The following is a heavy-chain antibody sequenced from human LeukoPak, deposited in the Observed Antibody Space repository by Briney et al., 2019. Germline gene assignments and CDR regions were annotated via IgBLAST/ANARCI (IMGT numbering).Heavy chain of an antibody. V-gene: IGHV3-30*04. J-gene: IGHJ5*02. D-gene: IGHD6-19*01. CDR2: ISYDGSNK. Sequence: GGSLRLSCAASGFTFSSYAMHWVRQAPGKGLEWVAVISYDGSNKYYADSVKGRFTISRDNSKNTLYLQMNSLRAEDTAVYYCARAIIAVAGTIGNWFDPWGQGTLVTVSS. CDR1: GFTFSSYA. CDR3: ARAIIAVAGTIGNWFDP.